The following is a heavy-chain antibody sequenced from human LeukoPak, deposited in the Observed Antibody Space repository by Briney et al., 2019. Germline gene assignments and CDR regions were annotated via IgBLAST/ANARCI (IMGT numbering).Heavy chain of an antibody. V-gene: IGHV4-34*01. Sequence: SETLSLTCAVYGGSFSGYYWSWIRQPPGKGLEWIGEINHSGSTNYNPSLKSRVTISVDTSKNQFSLKLSSVTAADTAVYYCARVVVITYYYYMDVWGKGTTVTVSS. CDR1: GGSFSGYY. J-gene: IGHJ6*03. CDR3: ARVVVITYYYYMDV. D-gene: IGHD3-22*01. CDR2: INHSGST.